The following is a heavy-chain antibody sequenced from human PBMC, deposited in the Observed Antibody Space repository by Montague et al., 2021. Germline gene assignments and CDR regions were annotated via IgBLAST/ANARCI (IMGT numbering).Heavy chain of an antibody. CDR2: IKYDGSKT. CDR3: ARSGVAAALDS. D-gene: IGHD6-25*01. V-gene: IGHV3-74*01. J-gene: IGHJ5*01. CDR1: GFTFSNYW. Sequence: SLRLSCAASGFTFSNYWMHWVRQAPGKGRVWVSHIKYDGSKTGYADSVKGRFTISRDNAENTLYLQMNGLRVDDTAVYYCARSGVAAALDSWGQGTLVTVSS.